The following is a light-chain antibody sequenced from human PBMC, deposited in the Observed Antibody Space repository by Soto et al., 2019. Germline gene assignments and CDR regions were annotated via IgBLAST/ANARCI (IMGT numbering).Light chain of an antibody. V-gene: IGLV1-47*02. CDR1: SSNIGSNY. CDR2: NNN. J-gene: IGLJ1*01. Sequence: QSALTQPPSASGTPGQGVIISCSGSSSNIGSNYVYWHQHLPGTAPKLLIFNNNQRPSGVPDRFSASKSGTSASLAIRGLRSEDEGDYYCATWDAGMSGYVFGSGIKVSV. CDR3: ATWDAGMSGYV.